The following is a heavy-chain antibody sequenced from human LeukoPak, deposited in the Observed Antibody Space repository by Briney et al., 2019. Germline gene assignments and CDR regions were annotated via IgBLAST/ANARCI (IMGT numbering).Heavy chain of an antibody. D-gene: IGHD4-23*01. CDR2: IKEDGRQT. Sequence: GGSLRLSCVGAGSTFNGHWLTWVRQAPGRGLEWVARIKEDGRQTHYVDSVKGRFIISRDNSKKSLYLQMNSLRIEETAVYYCAREWYDYGGDSKGYWGQGTLVTVSS. CDR3: AREWYDYGGDSKGY. CDR1: GSTFNGHW. V-gene: IGHV3-7*01. J-gene: IGHJ4*02.